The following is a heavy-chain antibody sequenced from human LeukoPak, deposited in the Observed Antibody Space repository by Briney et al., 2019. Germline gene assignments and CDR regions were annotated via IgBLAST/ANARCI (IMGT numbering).Heavy chain of an antibody. Sequence: SETLSLTCTVSGGSISSYYWSWIRQPRAKGLEWIGYIYYSGSTNYNPSLKSRVTISVDTSKNQFSLKLSSVTAADTAVYYCATGEYYYDSSGYRRWFDYWGQGTLVTVSS. J-gene: IGHJ4*02. CDR1: GGSISSYY. CDR2: IYYSGST. CDR3: ATGEYYYDSSGYRRWFDY. D-gene: IGHD3-22*01. V-gene: IGHV4-59*01.